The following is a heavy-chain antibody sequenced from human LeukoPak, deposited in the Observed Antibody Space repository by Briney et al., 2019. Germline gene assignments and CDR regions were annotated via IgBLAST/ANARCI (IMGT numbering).Heavy chain of an antibody. V-gene: IGHV1-18*01. CDR2: ISAYNGNT. D-gene: IGHD6-19*01. CDR3: ARVLIHSSGWSDFDY. CDR1: GYTFTSYG. J-gene: IGHJ4*02. Sequence: ASVKVSCKASGYTFTSYGISWVRQAPGQGLEWMGWISAYNGNTNYAQKLQGRVTMTTDTSTSTAYMELRSLRSDDPAVYYCARVLIHSSGWSDFDYWGQGTLVTVSS.